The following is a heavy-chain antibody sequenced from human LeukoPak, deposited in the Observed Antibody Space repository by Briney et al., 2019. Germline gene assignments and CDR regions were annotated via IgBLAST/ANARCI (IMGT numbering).Heavy chain of an antibody. V-gene: IGHV4-59*01. CDR2: ISLGGNT. D-gene: IGHD3-10*01. Sequence: PSETLSLTCTVSPGSITNYYYNWIRQPPGKGLEWIGYISLGGNTNYNPSLESRVTISVDTSKNQVSLKLISGTAADTAIYYCARSYGSGNYSPFFWGQGTLVTVSS. J-gene: IGHJ4*02. CDR3: ARSYGSGNYSPFF. CDR1: PGSITNYY.